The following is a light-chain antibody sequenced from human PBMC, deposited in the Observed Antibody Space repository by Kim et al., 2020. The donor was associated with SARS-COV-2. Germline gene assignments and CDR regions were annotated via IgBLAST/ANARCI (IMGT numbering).Light chain of an antibody. J-gene: IGKJ3*01. V-gene: IGKV1-33*01. CDR3: QPYHELPFT. Sequence: DIQMTQSPSSLSASVGDRVTITCQASQDIDNYLNWYQQKPGKAPKLLIYDASNLEAGVPSRFSGSGSGTDFTFTINSLQAEDFATYYCQPYHELPFTFSPGTNVDIK. CDR2: DAS. CDR1: QDIDNY.